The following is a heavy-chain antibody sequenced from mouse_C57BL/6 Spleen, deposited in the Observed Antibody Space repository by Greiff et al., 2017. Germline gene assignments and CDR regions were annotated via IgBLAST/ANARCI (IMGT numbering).Heavy chain of an antibody. CDR2: IDPSDSYT. Sequence: QVQLQQPGAELVRPGTSVKLSCKASGYTFTSYWMHWVKQRPGQGLEWIGVIDPSDSYTNYNQKFKGKATLTVDTSSSTAYMQLSSLTSEDSAVYYCARRRDGYPDYWGQGTTLTVSS. V-gene: IGHV1-59*01. D-gene: IGHD2-3*01. J-gene: IGHJ2*01. CDR1: GYTFTSYW. CDR3: ARRRDGYPDY.